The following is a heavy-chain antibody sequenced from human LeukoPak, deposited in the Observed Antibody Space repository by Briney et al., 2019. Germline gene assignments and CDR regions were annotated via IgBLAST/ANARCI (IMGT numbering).Heavy chain of an antibody. CDR1: GYTFTSYG. J-gene: IGHJ5*02. V-gene: IGHV1-18*01. CDR3: ARVLHIAAAGSQYNWFDP. CDR2: ISAYNGNT. D-gene: IGHD6-13*01. Sequence: ASVTVSCTASGYTFTSYGISWVRQAPGQGLEWIGWISAYNGNTNYAQKLQGRVTMTTDTSTSTAYMELRSLRSDDTAVYYCARVLHIAAAGSQYNWFDPWGQGTLVTVSS.